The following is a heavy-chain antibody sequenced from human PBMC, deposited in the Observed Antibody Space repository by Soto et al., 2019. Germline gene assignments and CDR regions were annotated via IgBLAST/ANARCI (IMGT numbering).Heavy chain of an antibody. D-gene: IGHD4-17*01. CDR2: ISAYNGNT. Sequence: ASVKVSCKASGYTFTSYGISWVRQAPGQGLEWMGWISAYNGNTNYAQKLQGRVTMTTDTSTSTAYMELRSLRSDDTAVYYCARFTSYYGDYLPYYYYYMDVWGKGTTVTVSS. V-gene: IGHV1-18*01. CDR1: GYTFTSYG. CDR3: ARFTSYYGDYLPYYYYYMDV. J-gene: IGHJ6*03.